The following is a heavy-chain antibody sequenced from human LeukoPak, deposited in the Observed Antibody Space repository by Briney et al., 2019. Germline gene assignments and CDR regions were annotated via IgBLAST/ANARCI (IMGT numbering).Heavy chain of an antibody. D-gene: IGHD6-13*01. J-gene: IGHJ4*02. CDR3: ASSYSSSWDSFDY. CDR1: GGSISSYC. Sequence: PSETLSLTCTVSGGSISSYCWSWIRQPAGKGLEWIRRIYTSGSTSYNPSLKSRVTMSVDTSKNKFSLKLSSVTAADTAVYYCASSYSSSWDSFDYWGQGTLVTVSS. CDR2: IYTSGST. V-gene: IGHV4-4*07.